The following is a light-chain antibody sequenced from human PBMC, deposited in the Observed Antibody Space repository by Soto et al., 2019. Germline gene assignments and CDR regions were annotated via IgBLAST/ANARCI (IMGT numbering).Light chain of an antibody. CDR2: EVS. Sequence: QSALTQPASVSGSPGQSITISCTGTSSDVGGSNHVSWYQQYPGKAPKLVISEVSSRPSGVSNRFSGSKSGNTASLTISGLRTEDEADYYCISHSTSTTSWVFGGGTKVTVL. J-gene: IGLJ3*02. CDR1: SSDVGGSNH. CDR3: ISHSTSTTSWV. V-gene: IGLV2-14*01.